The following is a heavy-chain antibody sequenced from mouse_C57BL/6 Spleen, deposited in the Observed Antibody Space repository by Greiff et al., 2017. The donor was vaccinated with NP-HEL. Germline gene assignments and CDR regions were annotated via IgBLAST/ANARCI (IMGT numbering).Heavy chain of an antibody. CDR2: IRLKSDNYAT. V-gene: IGHV6-3*01. CDR3: TGLLLRSPYAMDY. CDR1: GFTFSNYW. Sequence: EVKVEESGGGLVQPGGSMKLSCVASGFTFSNYWMNWVRQSPEKGLEWVAQIRLKSDNYATHYAESVKGRFTISRDDSKSSVYLQMNNLRAEDTGIYYCTGLLLRSPYAMDYWGQGTSVTVSS. D-gene: IGHD1-1*01. J-gene: IGHJ4*01.